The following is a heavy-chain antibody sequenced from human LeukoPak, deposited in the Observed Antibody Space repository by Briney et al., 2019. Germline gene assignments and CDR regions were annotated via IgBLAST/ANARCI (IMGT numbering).Heavy chain of an antibody. CDR3: ARSYYGSGTSYGMDV. Sequence: GGSLRLSCAVPGFTLSRHWMSWVRQAPGKGLEWLANIKQDGSEKYYVDSVEGRFTISRDNAKNSLYLQMNSLRAEDTAVYYCARSYYGSGTSYGMDVWGQGTTVTVSS. J-gene: IGHJ6*02. V-gene: IGHV3-7*01. D-gene: IGHD3-10*01. CDR2: IKQDGSEK. CDR1: GFTLSRHW.